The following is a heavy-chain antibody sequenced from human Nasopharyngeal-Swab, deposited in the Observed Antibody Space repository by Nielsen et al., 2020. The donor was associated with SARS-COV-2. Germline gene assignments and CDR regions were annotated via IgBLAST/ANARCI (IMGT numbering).Heavy chain of an antibody. D-gene: IGHD3-10*01. J-gene: IGHJ3*02. CDR2: IKQDGGEK. V-gene: IGHV3-7*01. Sequence: GESLKISCAASGFSFSTFWMSWVRQAPGKGLEWVANIKQDGGEKYYVDSVKGRFTISRDNAKTSLFLQMNSLRVEDTAVYYCATKGGSRPPDAFAIWGRGTMVTVS. CDR1: GFSFSTFW. CDR3: ATKGGSRPPDAFAI.